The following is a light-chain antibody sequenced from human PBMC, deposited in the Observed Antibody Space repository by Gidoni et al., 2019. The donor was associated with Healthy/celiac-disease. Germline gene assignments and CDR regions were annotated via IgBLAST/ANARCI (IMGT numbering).Light chain of an antibody. J-gene: IGLJ2*01. CDR2: GKN. Sequence: SSELTQDPAVYVALGQTVRITCQGDSLRSYYASWYQQKPGQPPVLVIYGKNNRPSGIPDRFSGSSSGNTASLTITGAQAEDEADYYCNSRDSSGNHLVFGGGTKLTVL. CDR1: SLRSYY. V-gene: IGLV3-19*01. CDR3: NSRDSSGNHLV.